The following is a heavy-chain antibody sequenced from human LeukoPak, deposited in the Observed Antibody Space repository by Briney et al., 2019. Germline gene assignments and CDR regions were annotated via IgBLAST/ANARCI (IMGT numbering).Heavy chain of an antibody. Sequence: SETLSLTCTVSGGSISSYYWSWLRQPAGKGLEWIGRIYTSGSTNYNPSLKSRVTMSVDTSKNQSSLKLSSVTAADTAVYYCARVNYGSGSYQHYYYYMDVWGKGTTVTVSS. J-gene: IGHJ6*03. CDR2: IYTSGST. CDR1: GGSISSYY. V-gene: IGHV4-4*07. D-gene: IGHD3-10*01. CDR3: ARVNYGSGSYQHYYYYMDV.